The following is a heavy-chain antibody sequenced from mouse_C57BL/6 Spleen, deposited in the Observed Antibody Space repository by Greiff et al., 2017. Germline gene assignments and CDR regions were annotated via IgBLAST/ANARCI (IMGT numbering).Heavy chain of an antibody. CDR2: IDPSDSET. Sequence: QVQLQQPGAELVRPGSSVKLSCKASGYTFTSYWMHWVKQRPIQGLEWIGNIDPSDSETHYNQKFKDKATLTVDKSSSTAYMQLSSLTSEDSAVYYCARDGYYPLGATDYWGQGTSVTVSS. D-gene: IGHD2-3*01. J-gene: IGHJ4*01. V-gene: IGHV1-52*01. CDR3: ARDGYYPLGATDY. CDR1: GYTFTSYW.